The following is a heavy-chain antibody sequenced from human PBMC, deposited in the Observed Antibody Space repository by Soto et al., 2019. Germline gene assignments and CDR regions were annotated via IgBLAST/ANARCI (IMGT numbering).Heavy chain of an antibody. CDR1: GFTFSSYG. CDR2: ISYDGSNK. CDR3: AKEGGVVTAIEYYFDY. J-gene: IGHJ4*02. D-gene: IGHD2-21*02. V-gene: IGHV3-30*18. Sequence: PGGSLRLSCAASGFTFSSYGMHWVRQAPGKGLEWVAVISYDGSNKYYADSVKGRFTISRDNSKNTLYLQMNSLRAEDTAVYYCAKEGGVVTAIEYYFDYWGQGTLVTVSS.